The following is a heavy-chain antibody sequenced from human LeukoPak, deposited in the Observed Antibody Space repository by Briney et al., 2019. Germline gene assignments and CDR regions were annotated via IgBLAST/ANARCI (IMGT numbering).Heavy chain of an antibody. Sequence: GGSLRLSCAASGFTFSSYTMNWVRQAPGKGLEWVSIISSGSSYIHYADSVKGRFTISRDNSKSTLYLQMNGLRVEDTAVYYCAKGQIARSDRFDYWGQGTLVTVSS. CDR2: ISSGSSYI. CDR1: GFTFSSYT. CDR3: AKGQIARSDRFDY. J-gene: IGHJ4*02. V-gene: IGHV3-21*04. D-gene: IGHD2-21*01.